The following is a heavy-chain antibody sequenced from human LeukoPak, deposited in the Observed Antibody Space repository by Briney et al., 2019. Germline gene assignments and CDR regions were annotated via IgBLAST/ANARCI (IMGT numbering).Heavy chain of an antibody. CDR2: INPSGGST. Sequence: ASVKVSCKASGYTFTSYYMHWVRQAPGQGLEWMGIINPSGGSTSYAQKFQGRVTMTRDTSTSTVHMELSSLRSEDTAVYYCARALSTVPSGGPFDYWGQGTLVTVSS. CDR1: GYTFTSYY. CDR3: ARALSTVPSGGPFDY. V-gene: IGHV1-46*01. D-gene: IGHD4-17*01. J-gene: IGHJ4*02.